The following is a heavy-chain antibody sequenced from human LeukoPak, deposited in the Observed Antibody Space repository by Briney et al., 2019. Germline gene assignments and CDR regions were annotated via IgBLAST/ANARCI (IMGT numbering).Heavy chain of an antibody. CDR2: IIPILGIA. D-gene: IGHD6-13*01. Sequence: ASVKVSCKASGGTFSSYAISWVRQAPGQGLEWMGRIIPILGIANYAQKFQGRVTITADKSTSTAYMELSSLRSEDTAVYYCARAQQQLDPNDAFDIWGQGTMVTVSS. CDR1: GGTFSSYA. J-gene: IGHJ3*02. CDR3: ARAQQQLDPNDAFDI. V-gene: IGHV1-69*04.